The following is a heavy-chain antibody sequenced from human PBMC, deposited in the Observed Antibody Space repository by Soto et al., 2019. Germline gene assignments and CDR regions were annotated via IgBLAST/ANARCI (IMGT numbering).Heavy chain of an antibody. CDR3: ARDRSSGWYVYFDY. CDR1: GFTFSSYG. J-gene: IGHJ4*02. Sequence: GGSLRLSCAASGFTFSSYGMHWVRQAPGKGLEWVAVIWYDGSNKYYADSVKGRFTISRDNSKNTLYLQMNSLRAEDTAVYYCARDRSSGWYVYFDYWGQGTLVTVSS. V-gene: IGHV3-33*01. CDR2: IWYDGSNK. D-gene: IGHD6-19*01.